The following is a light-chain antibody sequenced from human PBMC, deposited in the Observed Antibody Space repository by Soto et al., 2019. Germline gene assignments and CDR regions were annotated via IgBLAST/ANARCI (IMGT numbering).Light chain of an antibody. CDR3: QQRYNWLT. Sequence: EIVMTQSPATLSVSPGERATLSCRATQSILRNLAWYQHKPGQPPRLLIYGASTRATGIPARFSGSGSGTDFTLTISSLESEDSGIYYCQQRYNWLTFGGGTKVDIK. V-gene: IGKV3D-15*01. CDR1: QSILRN. CDR2: GAS. J-gene: IGKJ4*01.